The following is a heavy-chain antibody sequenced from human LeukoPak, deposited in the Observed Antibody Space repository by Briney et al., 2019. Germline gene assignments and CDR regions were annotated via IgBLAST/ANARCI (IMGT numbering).Heavy chain of an antibody. D-gene: IGHD1-26*01. CDR2: IDGDESAT. Sequence: GGSLRLSCAASGFTFRSHWMHWVRQAPGKGLIWVSRIDGDESATYYGDSVKGRFTISRDNAKNTLYLQMNSLRAEDTAVYYCAKDPSGSYYGWYFDLWGRGTLVTVSS. CDR3: AKDPSGSYYGWYFDL. CDR1: GFTFRSHW. V-gene: IGHV3-74*01. J-gene: IGHJ2*01.